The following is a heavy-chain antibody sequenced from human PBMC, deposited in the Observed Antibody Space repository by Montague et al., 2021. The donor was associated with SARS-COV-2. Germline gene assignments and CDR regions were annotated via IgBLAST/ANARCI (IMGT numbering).Heavy chain of an antibody. D-gene: IGHD3-9*01. V-gene: IGHV2-70*01. CDR3: ARMDILTGYYAYGMDV. CDR1: GFSLSTSGMW. CDR2: IDCDDDK. Sequence: PALVTPTQTLTLTCTFSGFSLSTSGMWVSWIRQPPGKALEWLALIDCDDDKYYSTSLKTRLTISKDTSKNQVVLTMTNMDPVDTATYYCARMDILTGYYAYGMDVWGQGTTVTVSS. J-gene: IGHJ6*02.